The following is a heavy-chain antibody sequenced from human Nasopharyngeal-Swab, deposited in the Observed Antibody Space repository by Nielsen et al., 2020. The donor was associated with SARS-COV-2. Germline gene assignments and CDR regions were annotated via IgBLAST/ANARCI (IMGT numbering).Heavy chain of an antibody. CDR1: GYTFTSYY. J-gene: IGHJ1*01. CDR3: ARDQLTSSGWYGKWFQH. D-gene: IGHD6-19*01. CDR2: INPSGGST. V-gene: IGHV1-46*01. Sequence: ASVKVSCKASGYTFTSYYMHWVRQAPGQGLEWMGIINPSGGSTSYAQKFQGRVTMTRDTSTSTVYMELSSLRSEDTAVYYCARDQLTSSGWYGKWFQHWGQGTLVTVSS.